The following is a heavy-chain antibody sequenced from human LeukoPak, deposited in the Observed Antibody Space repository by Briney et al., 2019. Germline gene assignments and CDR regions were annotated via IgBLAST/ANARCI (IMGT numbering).Heavy chain of an antibody. CDR2: INPSGGST. Sequence: ASVKVSCKASGYTFTSYYMHWVRQAPGQGLEWMGIINPSGGSTSYAQKFQGRVTMTRDTSTSTVYMELSSLRSEDTAVYYCAREGTGDTAMARFDYWGQGTLATVSS. J-gene: IGHJ4*02. CDR1: GYTFTSYY. V-gene: IGHV1-46*01. D-gene: IGHD5-18*01. CDR3: AREGTGDTAMARFDY.